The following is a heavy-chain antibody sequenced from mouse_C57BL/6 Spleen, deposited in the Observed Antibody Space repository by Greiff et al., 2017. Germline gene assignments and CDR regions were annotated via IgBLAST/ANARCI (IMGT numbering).Heavy chain of an antibody. CDR3: ARIWDPSYWYFDV. Sequence: EVMLVESGGGLVKPGGSLKLSCAASGFTFSSYAMSWVRQTPEKRLEWVATISDGGSYTYYPDNVKGRFTISRDNAKNNLYLQMSHLKSEDTAMYYCARIWDPSYWYFDVWGTGTTVTVSS. J-gene: IGHJ1*03. D-gene: IGHD4-1*01. V-gene: IGHV5-4*03. CDR1: GFTFSSYA. CDR2: ISDGGSYT.